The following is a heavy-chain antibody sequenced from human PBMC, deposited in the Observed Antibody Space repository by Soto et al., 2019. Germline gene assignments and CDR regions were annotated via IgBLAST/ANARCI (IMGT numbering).Heavy chain of an antibody. CDR1: GFAFSSYA. J-gene: IGHJ4*02. D-gene: IGHD6-19*01. CDR2: ISGSGGST. CDR3: AKDLEQWLTSHYFDY. V-gene: IGHV3-23*01. Sequence: EVQLLESGGGLVQPGGSLRLSCAASGFAFSSYAMSWVRQAPGKGLEWVSAISGSGGSTYYADSVKGRFTISRDNSKNTLYLQMNSLRAEDTAVYYCAKDLEQWLTSHYFDYWGQGTLVTVSS.